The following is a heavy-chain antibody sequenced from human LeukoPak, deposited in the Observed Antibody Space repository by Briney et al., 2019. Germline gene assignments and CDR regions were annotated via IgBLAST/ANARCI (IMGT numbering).Heavy chain of an antibody. D-gene: IGHD3-10*01. V-gene: IGHV4-59*08. CDR1: GGSISSYY. Sequence: SETLPLTCTASGGSISSYYWSWIRQPPGKGLEWIGYIYYSGNTNYNPSLTSRITISVDTSKNQFSLILSSLTAADTAVYYCARHRGKGFDYWGQGILVTVSS. CDR2: IYYSGNT. CDR3: ARHRGKGFDY. J-gene: IGHJ4*02.